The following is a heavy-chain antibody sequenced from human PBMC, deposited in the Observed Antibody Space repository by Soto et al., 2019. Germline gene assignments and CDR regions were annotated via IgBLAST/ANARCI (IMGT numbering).Heavy chain of an antibody. Sequence: SATLSLSCAGIDGALRSGGYAWTWLRQPPGKGLEWIGHIYLTGITYYNPSLKSRVTLSVDRSKNQFSLTLSSVTAADTAVYYCARGHYGGHGLDVWGQGTTVTVS. CDR1: DGALRSGGYA. CDR2: IYLTGIT. CDR3: ARGHYGGHGLDV. D-gene: IGHD4-17*01. V-gene: IGHV4-30-2*01. J-gene: IGHJ6*02.